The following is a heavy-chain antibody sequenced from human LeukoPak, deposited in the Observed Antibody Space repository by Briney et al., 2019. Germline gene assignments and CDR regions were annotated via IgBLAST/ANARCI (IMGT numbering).Heavy chain of an antibody. CDR1: GFTFSSYA. J-gene: IGHJ6*02. CDR2: ISGSGGST. CDR3: AKVGLGRWPQNARGNYYYGMDV. V-gene: IGHV3-23*01. Sequence: PGGSLRLSCAASGFTFSSYAMSWVRQAPGKGLEWVSAISGSGGSTYYADSVKGRFTISRDNSKNTLYLQMNSLRAEDTAVYYCAKVGLGRWPQNARGNYYYGMDVWGQGTTVTVSS. D-gene: IGHD5-24*01.